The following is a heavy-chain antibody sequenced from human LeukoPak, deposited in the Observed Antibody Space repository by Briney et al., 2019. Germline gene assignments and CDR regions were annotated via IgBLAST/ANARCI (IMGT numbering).Heavy chain of an antibody. J-gene: IGHJ4*02. CDR3: ARGVIYCSGGSCYSGNDY. CDR2: MNPNSGNT. V-gene: IGHV1-8*01. D-gene: IGHD2-15*01. Sequence: ASVKVSCKASGYTFTSYDINWVRQATGQGLEWMGWMNPNSGNTGYAQKFQGRVTMTRNTSISTAYMELSSLRSEDTAVYYCARGVIYCSGGSCYSGNDYWGQGTLVTVSS. CDR1: GYTFTSYD.